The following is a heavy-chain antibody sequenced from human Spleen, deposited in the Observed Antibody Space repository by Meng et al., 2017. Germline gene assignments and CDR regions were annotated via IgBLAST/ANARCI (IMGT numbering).Heavy chain of an antibody. CDR2: INPGNGNT. CDR1: GYTFSPYP. Sequence: QVQLVQSGSELKKPGASVKVSCKVSGYTFSPYPIHWVRQAPGQGLEWMGWINPGNGNTKYSQKFQGRVTITRDTAASTAYMELHSLGYEDTAVYYCARIQSWGQGTLVTVSS. J-gene: IGHJ5*02. CDR3: ARIQS. D-gene: IGHD4-11*01. V-gene: IGHV1-3*01.